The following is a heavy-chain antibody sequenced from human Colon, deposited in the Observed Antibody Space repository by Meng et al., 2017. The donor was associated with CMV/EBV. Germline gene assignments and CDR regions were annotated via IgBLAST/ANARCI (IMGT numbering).Heavy chain of an antibody. J-gene: IGHJ4*02. CDR1: GFTFTTYG. CDR2: INNSGEKI. V-gene: IGHV3-23*01. CDR3: ARFTGTLDPFDY. Sequence: QLLESGGGLVQPGGSLRLSCAASGFTFTTYGMSWVRQAPGKGLEWISSINNSGEKIFYADSVKGRFTISRDNSKNTLYLQMNSLRVEDTAVYYCARFTGTLDPFDYWGQGTLVTVSS. D-gene: IGHD1-1*01.